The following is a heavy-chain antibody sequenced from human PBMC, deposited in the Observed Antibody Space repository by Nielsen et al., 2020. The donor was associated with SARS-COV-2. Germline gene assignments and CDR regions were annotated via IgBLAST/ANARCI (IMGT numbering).Heavy chain of an antibody. Sequence: SETRSLTCAVYGGSFSGYYWSWIRQPPGKGLEWIGEINHSGSTNYNPSLKSRVTISVDTSKNQFSLKLSSVTAADTAVYYCARDDLAAAYDAFDIWGQGTMVTVSS. V-gene: IGHV4-34*01. D-gene: IGHD6-13*01. CDR1: GGSFSGYY. J-gene: IGHJ3*02. CDR2: INHSGST. CDR3: ARDDLAAAYDAFDI.